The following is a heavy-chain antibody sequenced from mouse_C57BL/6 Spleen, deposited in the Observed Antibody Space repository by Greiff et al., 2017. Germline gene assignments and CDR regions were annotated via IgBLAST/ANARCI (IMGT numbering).Heavy chain of an antibody. D-gene: IGHD1-3*01. CDR3: ARPGKGDYAMDY. CDR2: ISSGSSTI. J-gene: IGHJ4*01. Sequence: EVKLVESGGGLVKPGGSLKLSCAASGFTFSDYGMHWVRQAPEKGLAWVAYISSGSSTIYYADTVKGRFTISRDNAKNTLFLQMTSLRSEDTAMYYCARPGKGDYAMDYWGQGTSVTVSS. V-gene: IGHV5-17*01. CDR1: GFTFSDYG.